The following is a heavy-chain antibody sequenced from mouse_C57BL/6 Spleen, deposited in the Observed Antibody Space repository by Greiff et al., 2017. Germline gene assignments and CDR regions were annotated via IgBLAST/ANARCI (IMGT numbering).Heavy chain of an antibody. CDR2: IRNKANGYTT. D-gene: IGHD1-1*01. V-gene: IGHV7-3*01. Sequence: EVKVVESGGGLVQPGGSLSLSCAASGFTFTAYYMSWVRQPPGKALEWLGFIRNKANGYTTEYSASVKGRFTISRDNSQSILYLQMNALRAEDSATYYCARSPYYYGSSSFDYWGQGTTLTVSS. CDR3: ARSPYYYGSSSFDY. J-gene: IGHJ2*01. CDR1: GFTFTAYY.